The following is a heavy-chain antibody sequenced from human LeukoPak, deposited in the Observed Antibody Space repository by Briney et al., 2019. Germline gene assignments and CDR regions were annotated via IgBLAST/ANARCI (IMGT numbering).Heavy chain of an antibody. D-gene: IGHD3-3*02. Sequence: GGSLRLSCAASGFTFSSYAMHWVRQAPGKGLEYVSAISSNGGSTYYANSVKGRFTISRDNSKNTLFLQMNSLRAEDTAVYYCARIGSAAFTDSWGQGTLVTVSS. CDR2: ISSNGGST. J-gene: IGHJ5*01. CDR1: GFTFSSYA. V-gene: IGHV3-64*01. CDR3: ARIGSAAFTDS.